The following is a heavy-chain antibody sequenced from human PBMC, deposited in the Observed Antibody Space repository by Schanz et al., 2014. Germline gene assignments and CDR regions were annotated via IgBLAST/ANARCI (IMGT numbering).Heavy chain of an antibody. CDR3: FSMHYGNSVY. J-gene: IGHJ4*02. Sequence: EVQLVESGGGLVQPGGSLRLSCAVSGFTVSDHYMDWVRQAPGKGLEWLSRVRNRRNSDIIEYAASVEGRFTISRDESKNSVYLQMNSLQTDDTAVYYCFSMHYGNSVYWGQGTLVTVSS. CDR2: VRNRRNSDII. CDR1: GFTVSDHY. V-gene: IGHV3-72*01. D-gene: IGHD1-7*01.